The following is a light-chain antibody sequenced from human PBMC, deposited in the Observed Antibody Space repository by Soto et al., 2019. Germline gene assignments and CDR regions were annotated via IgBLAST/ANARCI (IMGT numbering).Light chain of an antibody. Sequence: DIPMTQSPSALAGSVGDKVTITHRASQTISSWLDWYQQKPGKAHKLLIYKASTLTSGVPSRFSGSGSGTEFTLTISSLKPDDFATYYCQNYNSYSAEFGQGTNVDIK. CDR2: KAS. CDR1: QTISSW. CDR3: QNYNSYSAE. V-gene: IGKV1-5*03. J-gene: IGKJ1*01.